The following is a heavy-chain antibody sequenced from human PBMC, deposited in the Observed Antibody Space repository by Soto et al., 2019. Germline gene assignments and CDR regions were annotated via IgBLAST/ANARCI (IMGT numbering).Heavy chain of an antibody. J-gene: IGHJ4*02. CDR3: ARDRTVAIVGAMYYFDY. V-gene: IGHV1-18*01. Sequence: APVKVSCKASGYTFTSYAMHWVRQAPGQRLEWMGWISAYNGNTNYAQKLQGRVTMTTDTSTSTAYMELRSLRSDDTAVYYCARDRTVAIVGAMYYFDYWGQGTLVTVSS. D-gene: IGHD1-26*01. CDR1: GYTFTSYA. CDR2: ISAYNGNT.